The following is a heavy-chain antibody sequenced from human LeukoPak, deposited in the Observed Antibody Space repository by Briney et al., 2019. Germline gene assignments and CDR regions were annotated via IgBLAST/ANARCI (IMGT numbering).Heavy chain of an antibody. CDR1: GFIFSSYG. Sequence: GGSLRLSCAASGFIFSSYGMHWVRQAPGKGLEWVSFIRYDGSNKYYADSVKGRFTISRDNSKNTLYLQMNSLRAEDTAVYYCAKGMYSSGWYLGSDAFDIWGQGTMVTVSS. CDR3: AKGMYSSGWYLGSDAFDI. CDR2: IRYDGSNK. J-gene: IGHJ3*02. V-gene: IGHV3-30*02. D-gene: IGHD6-19*01.